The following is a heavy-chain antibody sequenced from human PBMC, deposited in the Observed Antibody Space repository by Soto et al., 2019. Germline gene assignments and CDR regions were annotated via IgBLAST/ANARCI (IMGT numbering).Heavy chain of an antibody. D-gene: IGHD3-22*01. CDR3: ARHFPSSGYDYEYFYYGMDV. J-gene: IGHJ6*02. CDR2: IYPGDSDT. V-gene: IGHV5-51*01. CDR1: GYSFTSYW. Sequence: LGASLKLSCKGSGYSFTSYWIGWVRQMPGKGLEWMGIIYPGDSDTRYSPSFQGQVTISADKSITTAYLQWSSLKASDTAMYYSARHFPSSGYDYEYFYYGMDVWGQGTTVTVSS.